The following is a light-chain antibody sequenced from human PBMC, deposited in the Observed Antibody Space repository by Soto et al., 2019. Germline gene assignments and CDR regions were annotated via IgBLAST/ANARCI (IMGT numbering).Light chain of an antibody. CDR1: QSVSGTY. J-gene: IGKJ2*01. CDR3: QQYDTSSYT. V-gene: IGKV3-20*01. CDR2: GAS. Sequence: EVVLTQSPGNLSLSPGERATLSCRASQSVSGTYLNWYQQKPGQAPRRLIFGASSRASGTLDRFSGSGSGTDFTLTISRLEPEDFAVYYCQQYDTSSYTFGQGTKLEIK.